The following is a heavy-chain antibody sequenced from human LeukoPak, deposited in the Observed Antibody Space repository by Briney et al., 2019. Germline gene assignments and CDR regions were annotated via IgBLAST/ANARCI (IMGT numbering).Heavy chain of an antibody. CDR3: ARHLGGLIYWYFDL. V-gene: IGHV4-39*07. CDR1: GGSIRSSSYY. J-gene: IGHJ2*01. CDR2: IYYSGST. D-gene: IGHD3-16*01. Sequence: SETLSLTCTVSGGSIRSSSYYWGWIRQPPGKGLEWIGSIYYSGSTYYNPSLKSRVTISVDTAKNQFSLKVSSVTAADTAIYYCARHLGGLIYWYFDLWGRGTLVTVSS.